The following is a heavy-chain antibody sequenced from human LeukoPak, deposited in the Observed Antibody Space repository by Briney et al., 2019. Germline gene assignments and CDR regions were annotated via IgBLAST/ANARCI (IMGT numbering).Heavy chain of an antibody. CDR2: ISGSGGST. J-gene: IGHJ5*02. CDR1: GFTFSSYA. CDR3: AKRGGDKYRHMVRRPPAA. Sequence: GGSLRLSCAASGFTFSSYAMSWVRQAPGKGLEWVSAISGSGGSTYYADSVKGRFTISRHNSKNTLYLQMNSLRAEDTAVYYCAKRGGDKYRHMVRRPPAAWGQGTLVTVSS. V-gene: IGHV3-23*01. D-gene: IGHD3-10*01.